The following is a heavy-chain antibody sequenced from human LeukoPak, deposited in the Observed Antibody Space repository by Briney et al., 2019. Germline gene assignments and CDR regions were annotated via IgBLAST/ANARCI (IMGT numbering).Heavy chain of an antibody. CDR3: ARGSLHDYGDPVPRAFDI. J-gene: IGHJ3*02. Sequence: ASVKVSCKASGYTFTSYGISWVRQAPGQGLEWMGWISAYNGNTNYAQKLQGRVTMTTDTSTSTAYMELRSLRSDDTAVYYCARGSLHDYGDPVPRAFDIWGQGTMVTVSS. CDR1: GYTFTSYG. V-gene: IGHV1-18*01. CDR2: ISAYNGNT. D-gene: IGHD4-17*01.